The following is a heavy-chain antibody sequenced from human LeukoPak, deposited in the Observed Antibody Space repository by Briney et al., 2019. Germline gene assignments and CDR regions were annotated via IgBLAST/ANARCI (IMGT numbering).Heavy chain of an antibody. D-gene: IGHD2-15*01. CDR1: GGSISSSSYY. V-gene: IGHV4-39*01. Sequence: SETLSLTCTVSGGSISSSSYYWGWIRQPPGKGLEWIGSIYYSGSTYYNPSLKSRVTISVDTSKNQFSLKLSSVTAADTAVYYCARHGPRYCSGGSCPLFDYWGQGTLVTVSS. CDR3: ARHGPRYCSGGSCPLFDY. J-gene: IGHJ4*02. CDR2: IYYSGST.